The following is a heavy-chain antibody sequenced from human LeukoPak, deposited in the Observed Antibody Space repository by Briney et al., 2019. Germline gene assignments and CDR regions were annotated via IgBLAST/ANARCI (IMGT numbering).Heavy chain of an antibody. Sequence: SETLSLTCTVSGGSISSYYWSWIRQPPGKGLEWIGYIYYSGSTNYNPSLKSRVTISVDTSKNQFSLKLSSVTAADTAVYYCARVPSDYGDYGSYWYFDLWGRGTLVTVSS. CDR2: IYYSGST. CDR1: GGSISSYY. J-gene: IGHJ2*01. V-gene: IGHV4-59*01. CDR3: ARVPSDYGDYGSYWYFDL. D-gene: IGHD4-17*01.